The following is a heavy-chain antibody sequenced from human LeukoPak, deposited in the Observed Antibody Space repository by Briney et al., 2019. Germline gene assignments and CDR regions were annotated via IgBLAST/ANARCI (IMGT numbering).Heavy chain of an antibody. CDR3: ARSPNYKGYFDY. Sequence: GGSLRLSCAGSGFPFSSHGMNWVRQAPGKGLEWVSGISPGGPTYYADSVKGRFTISRDNAKNSLYLQMSSLRAEDTAVYYCARSPNYKGYFDYWGQGTLVTVSS. V-gene: IGHV3-23*01. CDR1: GFPFSSHG. D-gene: IGHD3-10*01. J-gene: IGHJ4*02. CDR2: ISPGGPT.